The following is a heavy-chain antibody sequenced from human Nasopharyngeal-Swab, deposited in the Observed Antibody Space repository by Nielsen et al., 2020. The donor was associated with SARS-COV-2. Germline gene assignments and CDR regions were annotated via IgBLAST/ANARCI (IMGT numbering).Heavy chain of an antibody. V-gene: IGHV4-59*01. CDR1: GASISNYY. J-gene: IGHJ5*02. CDR2: SYHIWDT. CDR3: ARGFDP. Sequence: SETLSLTCTVSGASISNYYWTWIRQTPGKGLEWIAFSYHIWDTTSNPPLKSRVTISVDTSKNQFSLQLSSVTAADTAVYYCARGFDPWGQGTLVTVSS.